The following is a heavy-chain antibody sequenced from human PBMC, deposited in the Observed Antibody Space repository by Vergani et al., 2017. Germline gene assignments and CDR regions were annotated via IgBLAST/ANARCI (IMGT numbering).Heavy chain of an antibody. CDR2: IYHSGSS. CDR1: GGSISSSNW. V-gene: IGHV4-4*02. J-gene: IGHJ6*02. Sequence: QVQLQESGPGLVKPSGTLSLTCAVSGGSISSSNWWSWVRQPPGKGLEWIGEIYHSGSSNYNPSLKSRVTISVDKSKNQFSLKLSSVTAADTAVYYCARFLTGTTIYYYYGMDVWGQGTTVTVSS. CDR3: ARFLTGTTIYYYYGMDV. D-gene: IGHD1-20*01.